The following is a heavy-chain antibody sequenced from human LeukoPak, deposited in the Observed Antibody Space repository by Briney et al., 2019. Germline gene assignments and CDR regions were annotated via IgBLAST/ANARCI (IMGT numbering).Heavy chain of an antibody. CDR1: GFTVSSNY. D-gene: IGHD6-13*01. J-gene: IGHJ4*02. CDR2: IYHSGST. V-gene: IGHV4-4*02. Sequence: PGGSLRLSCAVFGFTVSSNYMNWVRQAPGKGLEWIGEIYHSGSTNYNPSLKSRVTISVDKSKNQFSLKLSSVTAADTAVYYCARVRQLAVWGQGTLVTVSS. CDR3: ARVRQLAV.